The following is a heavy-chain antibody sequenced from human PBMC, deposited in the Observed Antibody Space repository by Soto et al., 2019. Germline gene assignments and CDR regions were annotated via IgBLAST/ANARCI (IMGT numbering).Heavy chain of an antibody. Sequence: QLSLVQSAAEVKEPGASVRVSCKAFGYPFFQYGISWIRQAPEQGLEWMGWIKVDSGYTNYAQKFQGRVTMTADTSSDTAFMELRSLRLDDTAVYFCATSYDTGFDPWGQGTLVSVSS. CDR1: GYPFFQYG. CDR2: IKVDSGYT. J-gene: IGHJ5*02. D-gene: IGHD3-9*01. V-gene: IGHV1-18*04. CDR3: ATSYDTGFDP.